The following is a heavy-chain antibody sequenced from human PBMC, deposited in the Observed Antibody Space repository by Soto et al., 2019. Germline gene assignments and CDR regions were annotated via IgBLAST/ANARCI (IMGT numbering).Heavy chain of an antibody. CDR2: IYYSGST. CDR1: GPSISGQN. CDR3: ARVDTYMDYYFAY. J-gene: IGHJ4*02. D-gene: IGHD3-16*01. V-gene: IGHV4-59*11. Sequence: SETRSLTCPSPGPSISGQNWILIRLSPGKGMEWTGYIYYSGSTNSIPSLKSRVTISVDTSKSQFFLMLSSVTAADTAVYYCARVDTYMDYYFAYWGQGTRVSVSS.